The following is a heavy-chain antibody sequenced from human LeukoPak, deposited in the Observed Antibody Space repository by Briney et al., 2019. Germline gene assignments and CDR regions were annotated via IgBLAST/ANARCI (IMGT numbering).Heavy chain of an antibody. CDR3: ARDGAQLLWFGELLYKGDYFDY. D-gene: IGHD3-10*01. V-gene: IGHV1-18*04. J-gene: IGHJ4*02. CDR2: ISAYNGNT. CDR1: GYTFTSYG. Sequence: ASVKVSCKASGYTFTSYGISWVRQAPGQGLEWMGWISAYNGNTNYAQKLQGRVTMTTDTSTSTAYMELRSLRSDHTAVYYCARDGAQLLWFGELLYKGDYFDYWGQGTLVTVSS.